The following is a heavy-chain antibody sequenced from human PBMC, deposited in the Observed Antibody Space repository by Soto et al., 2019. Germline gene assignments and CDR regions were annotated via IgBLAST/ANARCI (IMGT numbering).Heavy chain of an antibody. CDR2: IRSKANSYAT. CDR1: VFTFSGSA. CDR3: TRPYFGSTSLRHYYYYGMDV. V-gene: IGHV3-73*01. D-gene: IGHD2-2*01. Sequence: WWSLRLSCSASVFTFSGSAMHWFRQASGKGLEWVGRIRSKANSYATAYAASVKGRFTISRDDSKNTAYLQMNSLKTEDTAVYYCTRPYFGSTSLRHYYYYGMDVWGQGTTVTVSS. J-gene: IGHJ6*02.